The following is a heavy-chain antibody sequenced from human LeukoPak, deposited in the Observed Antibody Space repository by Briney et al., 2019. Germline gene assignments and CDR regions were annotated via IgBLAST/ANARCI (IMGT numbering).Heavy chain of an antibody. CDR3: ARVGYSYGKTLFDY. CDR1: GFTFSSYW. CDR2: IKQDESEK. Sequence: GGSLRLSCAASGFTFSSYWMSWVRQAPGKGLEWVANIKQDESEKYYVDSVKGRFTISRDNAKNSLYLQMNSMRAEDTAVYYCARVGYSYGKTLFDYWGQGTLVTVSS. V-gene: IGHV3-7*01. J-gene: IGHJ4*02. D-gene: IGHD5-18*01.